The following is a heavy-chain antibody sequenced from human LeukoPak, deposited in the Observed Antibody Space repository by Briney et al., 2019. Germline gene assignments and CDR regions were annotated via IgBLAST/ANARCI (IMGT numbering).Heavy chain of an antibody. CDR3: ASVTSSGWYDS. CDR2: INPSGGST. CDR1: GYTFTSYG. J-gene: IGHJ5*01. D-gene: IGHD6-19*01. Sequence: ASVKVSCKASGYTFTSYGISWVRQAPGQGLEWMGIINPSGGSTSHAQKFQGRVTMTRDTSTSTVYMELSSLRSEDTAVYYCASVTSSGWYDSWGQGTLVTVSS. V-gene: IGHV1-46*01.